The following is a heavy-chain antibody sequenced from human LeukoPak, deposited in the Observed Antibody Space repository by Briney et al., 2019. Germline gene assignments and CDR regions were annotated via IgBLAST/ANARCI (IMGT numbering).Heavy chain of an antibody. CDR1: GFTFSSYP. V-gene: IGHV3-30-3*01. Sequence: GRSLRLSCAASGFTFSSYPMHWVRQAPGKGLGWVAVISYDGSNDYYADSVKGRFTISRDNSQNTLYLQMNSLRPEDTAVYYCAPALGTPSFDFWGQGTLVTVSS. J-gene: IGHJ4*02. CDR2: ISYDGSND. CDR3: APALGTPSFDF. D-gene: IGHD2-2*01.